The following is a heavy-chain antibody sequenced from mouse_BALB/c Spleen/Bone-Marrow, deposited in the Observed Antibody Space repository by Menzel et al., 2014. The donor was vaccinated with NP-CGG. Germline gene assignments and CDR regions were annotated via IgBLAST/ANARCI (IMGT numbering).Heavy chain of an antibody. CDR1: GFDFSALW. D-gene: IGHD2-3*01. CDR3: TRLGYYGGFAL. V-gene: IGHV4-1*02. CDR2: IIPGSSTI. J-gene: IGHJ3*01. Sequence: EVQLQQSGGGLVQPGGSLNLSCAASGFDFSALWMGWVRQETGLGLIWIGVIIPGSSTINYTPSLKDRFIVSRDNAKNTLYLQMFSVLSEGIALYYCTRLGYYGGFALWVHGALCTVS.